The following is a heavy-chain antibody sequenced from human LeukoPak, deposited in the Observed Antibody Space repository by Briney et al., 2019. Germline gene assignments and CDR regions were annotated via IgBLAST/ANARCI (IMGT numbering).Heavy chain of an antibody. J-gene: IGHJ4*02. Sequence: SETLSLTCAVYGGSFSGYYWSWIRQPPGKGLEWIGEINHSGSTNYNPSLKSRVTISVDTSKNQFSLKLSSVTAADTAVYYCAVRLSGYNYGRDYWGQGTLVTVSS. D-gene: IGHD5-18*01. CDR3: AVRLSGYNYGRDY. CDR1: GGSFSGYY. CDR2: INHSGST. V-gene: IGHV4-34*01.